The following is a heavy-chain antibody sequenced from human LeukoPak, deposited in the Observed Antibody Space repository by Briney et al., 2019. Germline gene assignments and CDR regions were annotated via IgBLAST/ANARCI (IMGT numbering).Heavy chain of an antibody. CDR1: GFTLSMYW. J-gene: IGHJ4*02. CDR3: VREVGSFDD. CDR2: IDYNGRTT. V-gene: IGHV3-74*01. D-gene: IGHD1-26*01. Sequence: HAGGPLRLSCAASGFTLSMYWMHWVRQVPGKGLVWVSNIDYNGRTTHYADSVRGRFTISRDNAKNTVYLQMNNLRVEDTAVYFCVREVGSFDDWGQGILVTVSP.